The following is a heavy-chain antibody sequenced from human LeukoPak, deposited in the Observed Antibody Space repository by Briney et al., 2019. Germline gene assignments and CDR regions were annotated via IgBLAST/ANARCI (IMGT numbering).Heavy chain of an antibody. CDR1: GGSINAYY. V-gene: IGHV4-59*01. J-gene: IGHJ5*02. Sequence: PSETLSLTCTVSGGSINAYYWSWIRQPPGKGLEWIGYVYHSGSTNYNPSLKSRVTMSVDTSNNQFSLKLSSVTAADTAMYYCARHYGPWGQGTLVAVSS. CDR2: VYHSGST. D-gene: IGHD3-16*01. CDR3: ARHYGP.